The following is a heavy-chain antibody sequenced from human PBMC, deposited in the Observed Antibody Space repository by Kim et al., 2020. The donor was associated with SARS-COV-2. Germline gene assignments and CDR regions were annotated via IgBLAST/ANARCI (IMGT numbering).Heavy chain of an antibody. J-gene: IGHJ5*02. Sequence: YAQKFQGRGTITADESTSTAYMELSSLRSEDTAVYYCARRTIFGVGDFDPWGQGTLVTVSS. D-gene: IGHD3-3*01. V-gene: IGHV1-69*01. CDR3: ARRTIFGVGDFDP.